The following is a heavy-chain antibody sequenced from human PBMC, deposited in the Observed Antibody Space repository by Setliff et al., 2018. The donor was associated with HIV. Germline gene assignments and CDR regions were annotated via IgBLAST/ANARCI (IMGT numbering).Heavy chain of an antibody. V-gene: IGHV4-61*02. CDR2: IYTSGST. CDR1: GASISIGSYY. J-gene: IGHJ4*02. Sequence: PSETLSLTCTVSGASISIGSYYWSWIRQPAGKGLEWIGRIYTSGSTNYNPSLKSRVTISVDTSKNQFSLKLSSVTAADTAVYYCARHSPSDYWGQGTLVTAPQ. CDR3: ARHSPSDY.